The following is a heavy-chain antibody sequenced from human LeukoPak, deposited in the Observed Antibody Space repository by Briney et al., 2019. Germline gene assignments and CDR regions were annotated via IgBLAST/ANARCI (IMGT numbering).Heavy chain of an antibody. Sequence: SETLSLTCAVSGGSFSGYYWTWIRQTPGKGLEWIGEMDPSGSTNYNPSLKSRVTISVDTSKNQFSLKLSSVTAADTAVYYCARGRQDVTMIVVVMTAVSYYLDVWGKGTTVTVS. CDR2: MDPSGST. CDR1: GGSFSGYY. V-gene: IGHV4-34*01. CDR3: ARGRQDVTMIVVVMTAVSYYLDV. D-gene: IGHD3-22*01. J-gene: IGHJ6*03.